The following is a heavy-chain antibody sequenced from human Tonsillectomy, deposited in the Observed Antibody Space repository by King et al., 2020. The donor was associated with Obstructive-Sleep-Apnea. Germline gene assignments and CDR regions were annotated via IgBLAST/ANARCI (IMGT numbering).Heavy chain of an antibody. D-gene: IGHD6-19*01. CDR1: GFNFDDYA. J-gene: IGHJ4*02. V-gene: IGHV3-9*01. Sequence: VQLVESGGGLVQPGRSLRLSCAASGFNFDDYAMHWVRQAPGKGLEWVSGINLNSGSRGYADSVKGRFTISRDNAKNLVFLQMNSLRTGDTALYYCAKDLSSGWYKGCDYWGQGTLVTVSS. CDR2: INLNSGSR. CDR3: AKDLSSGWYKGCDY.